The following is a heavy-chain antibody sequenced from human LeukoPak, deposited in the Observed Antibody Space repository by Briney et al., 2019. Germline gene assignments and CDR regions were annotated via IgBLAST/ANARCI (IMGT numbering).Heavy chain of an antibody. CDR1: GYSFTSHW. CDR3: ARLRWPRGGRSSFDY. Sequence: GESLKISCKGSGYSFTSHWIGWVRQMPGKGLEWMGTFNPDDADTIYSPSFQGQVTISADESITTAYLQWSSLTASDTARYYCARLRWPRGGRSSFDYWGQGALVTVSS. CDR2: FNPDDADT. D-gene: IGHD3-10*01. J-gene: IGHJ4*02. V-gene: IGHV5-51*01.